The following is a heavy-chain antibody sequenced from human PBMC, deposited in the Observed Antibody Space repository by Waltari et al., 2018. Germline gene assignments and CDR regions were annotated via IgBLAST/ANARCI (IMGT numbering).Heavy chain of an antibody. CDR3: AKDRKGGNPNDAFDI. CDR2: ITGSGGTT. Sequence: EVQLLESGGDLVQPGGSLRLSCTVSGFTFSLFAMSWVRQAPGKGPEWVSAITGSGGTTYYADSVKGRFTISRDNSKNTVYLQMNNLRAEETAVYYCAKDRKGGNPNDAFDIWGQGTMVTVSS. D-gene: IGHD2-15*01. J-gene: IGHJ3*02. CDR1: GFTFSLFA. V-gene: IGHV3-23*01.